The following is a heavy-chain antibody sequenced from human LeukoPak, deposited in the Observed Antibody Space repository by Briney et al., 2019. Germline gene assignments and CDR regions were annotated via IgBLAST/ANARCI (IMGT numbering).Heavy chain of an antibody. CDR1: GDSFSSNSVT. J-gene: IGHJ5*02. V-gene: IGHV6-1*01. CDR3: ARRLTQYDCFDP. D-gene: IGHD2-2*01. Sequence: SQTLSLTCDISGDSFSSNSVTWNWIRQSPSRGLEWLGRTYYRSTWYNDYAVSVRGRITVNPDTSKNQFSLYLNSVTPEDTAVYYCARRLTQYDCFDPWGQGILVTVSS. CDR2: TYYRSTWYN.